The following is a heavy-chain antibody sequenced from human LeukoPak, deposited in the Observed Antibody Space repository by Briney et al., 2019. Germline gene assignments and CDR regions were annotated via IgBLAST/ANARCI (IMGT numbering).Heavy chain of an antibody. J-gene: IGHJ3*02. Sequence: PGGSLRLSCAPSGFSFSSYAIRCVRQAPGKGLEWVSAIRGIGASTYYADSVKGRFTISRDNSKNTLYLQMNSLRAEDTAVYYCAKLLAYCGGDCNPLFPLDAFDIWGQGTMVTVSS. V-gene: IGHV3-23*01. CDR2: IRGIGAST. CDR3: AKLLAYCGGDCNPLFPLDAFDI. D-gene: IGHD2-21*02. CDR1: GFSFSSYA.